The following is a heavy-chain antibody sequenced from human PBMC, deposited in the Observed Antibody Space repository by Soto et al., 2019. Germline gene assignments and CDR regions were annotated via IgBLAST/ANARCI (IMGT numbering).Heavy chain of an antibody. V-gene: IGHV3-30*18. J-gene: IGHJ6*02. CDR2: ISYDGSNK. CDR3: AKSQAVVVPAAIRGYYGMDV. CDR1: GFTFSSYG. Sequence: PGGSLRLSCAASGFTFSSYGMHWVRQAPGKGLEWVAVISYDGSNKYYADSVKGRFTISRDNSKNTLYLQMNSLRAEDTAVYYCAKSQAVVVPAAIRGYYGMDVWGQGTTVTVSS. D-gene: IGHD2-2*02.